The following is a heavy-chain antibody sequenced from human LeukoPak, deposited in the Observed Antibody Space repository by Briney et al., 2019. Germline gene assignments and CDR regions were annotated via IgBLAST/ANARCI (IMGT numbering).Heavy chain of an antibody. CDR1: SGSISGSDSY. Sequence: SETLSLTCTVSSGSISGSDSYWCWIRQPPGKGLEWIGSINYSGNTYYDSSLKSRVTISVDTSKNYFSLRPSSVTAADTAVYYCARLVLSYGNAFDHWGQGTLVTVSS. D-gene: IGHD2/OR15-2a*01. CDR3: ARLVLSYGNAFDH. V-gene: IGHV4-39*02. CDR2: INYSGNT. J-gene: IGHJ4*02.